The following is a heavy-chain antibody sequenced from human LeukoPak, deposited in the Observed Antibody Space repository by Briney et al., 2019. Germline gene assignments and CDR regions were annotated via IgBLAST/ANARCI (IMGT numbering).Heavy chain of an antibody. D-gene: IGHD6-6*01. V-gene: IGHV1-69*13. CDR3: AIPYSSSLPFDY. J-gene: IGHJ4*02. CDR2: IIPIFGTA. Sequence: SVKVSCKASGGTFSSYAISWVRQAPGKGLEWMGGIIPIFGTANYAQKFQGRVTITADESTSTAYMELSSLRSEDTAVYYCAIPYSSSLPFDYWGQGTLVTVSS. CDR1: GGTFSSYA.